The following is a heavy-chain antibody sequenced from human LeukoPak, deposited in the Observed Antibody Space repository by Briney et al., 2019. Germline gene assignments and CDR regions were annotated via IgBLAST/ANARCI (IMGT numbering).Heavy chain of an antibody. CDR1: GGSISSSSYY. D-gene: IGHD3-22*01. CDR3: ARASYDSSGYYTDY. Sequence: PSETLSLTCTVSGGSISSSSYYWGWIRQPPGKGLEWIGYIYYSGSTNYNPSLKSRVTISVDTSKNQFSLKLSSVTAADTAVYYCARASYDSSGYYTDYWGQGTLVTVSS. CDR2: IYYSGST. V-gene: IGHV4-61*05. J-gene: IGHJ4*02.